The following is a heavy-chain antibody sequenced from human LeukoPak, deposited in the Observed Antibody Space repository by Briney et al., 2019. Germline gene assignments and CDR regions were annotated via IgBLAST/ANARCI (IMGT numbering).Heavy chain of an antibody. CDR3: AGGAVYCSSTSCYVSCYYYMDV. CDR2: ILPILGTA. CDR1: GGTFRSYA. J-gene: IGHJ6*03. V-gene: IGHV1-69*05. D-gene: IGHD2-2*01. Sequence: GPLVKLSCKASGGTFRSYAIRWVREAPGQGLEWMGGILPILGTANYAQTSKGRVTFTTDESTSTAYMELSSLRSEDTAVYYCAGGAVYCSSTSCYVSCYYYMDVWGKGTTVTVSS.